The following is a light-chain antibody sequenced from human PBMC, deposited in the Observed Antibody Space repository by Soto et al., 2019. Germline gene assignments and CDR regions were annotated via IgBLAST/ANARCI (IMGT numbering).Light chain of an antibody. CDR3: NSYTSSSTV. Sequence: QSALTQPASVSGSPGQSITISCTGTSIDAGDYKYVSWYQQYPGEAPKLMIYEVSNRPSGVSNRFSGSKSGNTASLTISGLQAEDEADYYCNSYTSSSTVFGTGTKVIVL. CDR1: SIDAGDYKY. J-gene: IGLJ1*01. CDR2: EVS. V-gene: IGLV2-14*01.